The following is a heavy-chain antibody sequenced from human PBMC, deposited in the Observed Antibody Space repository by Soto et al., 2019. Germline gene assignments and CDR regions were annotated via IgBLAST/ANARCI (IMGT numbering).Heavy chain of an antibody. J-gene: IGHJ6*02. Sequence: EVRLLESGGGLVQPGGSLRLSCVASGFDFSTYAMSWVRQAPGKGLEWVSVIGEGGVSRVYADAVKGRFTISRDNSKNTLYLQMTSLKVDDTAMYYCARDSVTRVSSDSPGMDVWGQGTTVSVSS. CDR1: GFDFSTYA. D-gene: IGHD3-10*01. CDR2: IGEGGVSR. CDR3: ARDSVTRVSSDSPGMDV. V-gene: IGHV3-23*01.